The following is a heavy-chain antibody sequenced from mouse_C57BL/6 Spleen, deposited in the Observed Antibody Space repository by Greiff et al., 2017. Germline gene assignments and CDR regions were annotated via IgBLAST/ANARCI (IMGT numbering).Heavy chain of an antibody. CDR3: ARNHFAGSRDYYAMDF. V-gene: IGHV2-9-1*01. CDR2: IWTGGGT. J-gene: IGHJ4*01. D-gene: IGHD1-1*01. Sequence: VQGVESGAGLVAPSPSLSITCTVSGFSLTSYAISWVRQPPGKGLEWLGVIWTGGGTNYNSAHKSRLSISKDNSRSQVFLKMNSLQTDDTARYYCARNHFAGSRDYYAMDFWGKGTSVTVSS. CDR1: GFSLTSYA.